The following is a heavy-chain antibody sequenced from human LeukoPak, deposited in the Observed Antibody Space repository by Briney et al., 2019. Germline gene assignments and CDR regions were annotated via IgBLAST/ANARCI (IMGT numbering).Heavy chain of an antibody. CDR1: GGSISSGGYN. CDR3: ARGWGGTMVRGQSYAMDV. D-gene: IGHD3-10*01. Sequence: SETLSLTCTVSGGSISSGGYNWIWIRQHPGQGLEYIGYIYYSGSTYYKPSLKSRVAISVDTSKNQLSLKLSSVTAADTAVYYCARGWGGTMVRGQSYAMDVWGQGTAVTVSS. V-gene: IGHV4-31*03. J-gene: IGHJ6*02. CDR2: IYYSGST.